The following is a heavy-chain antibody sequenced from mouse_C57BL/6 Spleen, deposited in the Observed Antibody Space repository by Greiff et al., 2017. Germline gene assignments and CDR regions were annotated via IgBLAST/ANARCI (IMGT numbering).Heavy chain of an antibody. Sequence: VQLKESGAELVKPGASVKLSCTASGFNIKDYYMHWVKQRTEQGLEWIGRIDPEDGEPKYAPKFQGKATITADTSSNTAYLQLSSLTSEDTAVYYCARSSYFPFAYWGQGTLVTVSA. D-gene: IGHD2-10*01. J-gene: IGHJ3*01. CDR3: ARSSYFPFAY. CDR2: IDPEDGEP. V-gene: IGHV14-2*01. CDR1: GFNIKDYY.